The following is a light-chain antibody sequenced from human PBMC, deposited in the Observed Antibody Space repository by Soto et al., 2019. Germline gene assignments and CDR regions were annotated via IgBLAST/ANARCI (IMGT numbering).Light chain of an antibody. J-gene: IGKJ1*01. CDR2: GAS. CDR3: QQYTNWPT. V-gene: IGKV3-15*01. Sequence: EIWMTQYPATLSVSPGERATLSCRASQSVSSNLAWYKQKPGQAPRLLIYGASTRATGIPARLSGSGSGTEFTLTISSLKSEDFAVYYCQQYTNWPTFGQGTKVDIK. CDR1: QSVSSN.